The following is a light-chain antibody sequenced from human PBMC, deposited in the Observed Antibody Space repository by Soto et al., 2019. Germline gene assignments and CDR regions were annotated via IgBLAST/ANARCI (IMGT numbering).Light chain of an antibody. Sequence: DIQMTQSPSSLFASVGDRVSITCRASQGIGNNLGWYQQKPGEAPKRLIYGTSSLQSGVPSRFSGGGSGTEFTLTISAPRPEDFTTNYCQQLDSFPRTFGPGTKLEIK. CDR1: QGIGNN. CDR3: QQLDSFPRT. V-gene: IGKV1-17*01. J-gene: IGKJ1*01. CDR2: GTS.